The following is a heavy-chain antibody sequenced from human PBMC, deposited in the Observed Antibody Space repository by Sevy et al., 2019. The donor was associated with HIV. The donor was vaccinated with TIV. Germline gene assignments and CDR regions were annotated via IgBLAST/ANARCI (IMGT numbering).Heavy chain of an antibody. CDR1: GFTFSSYG. Sequence: GGSLRLSCAASGFTFSSYGMHWVRQAPGKGLEWVAVIWYDGSSKYYADSVKGRFTISRDNSKNTLYLQMNSLRAEDTAVYYCATLGYCSSTSCFNDYWGQGTLVTVSS. J-gene: IGHJ4*02. D-gene: IGHD2-2*01. CDR3: ATLGYCSSTSCFNDY. V-gene: IGHV3-33*01. CDR2: IWYDGSSK.